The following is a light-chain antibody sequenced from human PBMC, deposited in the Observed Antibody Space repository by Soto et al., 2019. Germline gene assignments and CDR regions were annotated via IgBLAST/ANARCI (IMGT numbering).Light chain of an antibody. CDR2: GAS. J-gene: IGKJ4*01. CDR1: QSVNNN. Sequence: EIVMTQSPATLSVSPGERATLSCRASQSVNNNLAWYQQKPGQAPRLLIYGASARATGIPARFSGSGSGTEFTLTISSLQSEDFAVSYCQQYNNWPLTFGGGTNVEIK. V-gene: IGKV3-15*01. CDR3: QQYNNWPLT.